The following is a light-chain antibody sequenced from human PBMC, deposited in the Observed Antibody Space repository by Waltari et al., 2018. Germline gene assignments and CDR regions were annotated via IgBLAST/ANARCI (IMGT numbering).Light chain of an antibody. Sequence: QSALTQPASVSGSPGQSITISCTGTSSDIGGYNYVSWYQQVPGKAPRLIIYDVSYRPSGVSSLFAGTKSGNTASLTISGLQAGDEADYFCSSYIDSTTLELFGGGTSLTVL. CDR2: DVS. CDR3: SSYIDSTTLEL. V-gene: IGLV2-14*03. CDR1: SSDIGGYNY. J-gene: IGLJ2*01.